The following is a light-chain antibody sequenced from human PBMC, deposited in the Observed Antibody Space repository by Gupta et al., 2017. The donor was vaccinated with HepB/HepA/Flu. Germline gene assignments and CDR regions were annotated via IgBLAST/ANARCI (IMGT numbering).Light chain of an antibody. Sequence: QLVLTQSPSASASLGASVKLTCTLSSGHSSYAIAWHQQQPEKGPRYLMMLNSDGSHRRGDGIPDRFSGSSSAADLYLTISILQSEEEADYYWQSGGTGIRVFGGGTKLTV. CDR3: QSGGTGIRV. V-gene: IGLV4-69*01. CDR2: LNSDGSH. CDR1: SGHSSYA. J-gene: IGLJ3*02.